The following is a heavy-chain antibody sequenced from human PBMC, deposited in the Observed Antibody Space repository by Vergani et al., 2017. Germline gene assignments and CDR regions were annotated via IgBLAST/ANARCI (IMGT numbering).Heavy chain of an antibody. CDR1: GFTSSYYG. D-gene: IGHD1-1*01. Sequence: QVHLVESGRSVVQPGRSLRPSCVVSGFTSSYYGLHWVRQAPGKGLEWLAVISYDGTQKYYADSVKGRFTFSRDNSKSTLDLQMNSLRTEETAVYYCATKSCGTPGCQKWYFREGGQGTLVTVSS. CDR2: ISYDGTQK. V-gene: IGHV3-30*03. CDR3: ATKSCGTPGCQKWYFRE. J-gene: IGHJ1*01.